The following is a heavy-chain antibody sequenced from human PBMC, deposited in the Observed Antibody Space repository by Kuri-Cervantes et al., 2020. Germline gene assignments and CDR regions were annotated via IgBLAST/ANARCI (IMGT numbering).Heavy chain of an antibody. D-gene: IGHD5-12*01. J-gene: IGHJ4*02. CDR3: TRETSGPGY. V-gene: IGHV3-7*01. CDR1: GFTFSTFSTSW. Sequence: GGSLRLSCAVSGFTFSTFSTSWLSWVRQAPGKGLEWVANIKGDGSEKYYVGSVRGRFTVSRGNAKNALYLQMNSLRAEDTAVYCCTRETSGPGYWGQGTLVTVSS. CDR2: IKGDGSEK.